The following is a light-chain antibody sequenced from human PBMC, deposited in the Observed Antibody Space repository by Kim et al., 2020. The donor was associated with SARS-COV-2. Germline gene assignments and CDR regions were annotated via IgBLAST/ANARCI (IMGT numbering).Light chain of an antibody. V-gene: IGKV1-13*02. Sequence: AIQLTQSPSSLSASVGDRVTITCRASQGFGSALAWYQQKPGKAPKLLIYDASSLESGVPSRFSGSGSGTDFTLTISSLQPEDFATYYCQKFNSYPVFGQGTKLEI. CDR1: QGFGSA. CDR3: QKFNSYPV. J-gene: IGKJ2*01. CDR2: DAS.